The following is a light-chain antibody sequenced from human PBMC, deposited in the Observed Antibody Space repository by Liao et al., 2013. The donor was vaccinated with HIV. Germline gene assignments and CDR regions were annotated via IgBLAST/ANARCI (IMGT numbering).Light chain of an antibody. CDR1: HIETET. J-gene: IGLJ1*01. CDR2: FDT. CDR3: QAGDSSTAYV. Sequence: SYELTQPPSVSVAPGKTARIPCGGIHIETETVHWYQQKPGQAPVVVIYFDTDRPSGIPERFSGSLSDNTATLTITRVEAGDEADYYCQAGDSSTAYVFGPGTKVTVL. V-gene: IGLV3-21*01.